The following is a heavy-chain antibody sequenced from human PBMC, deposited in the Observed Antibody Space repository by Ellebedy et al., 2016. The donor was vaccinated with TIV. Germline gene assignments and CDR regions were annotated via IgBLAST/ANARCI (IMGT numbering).Heavy chain of an antibody. V-gene: IGHV1-2*02. J-gene: IGHJ4*02. CDR2: INPNNGGT. CDR1: GYTFTDYY. D-gene: IGHD3-16*01. CDR3: AREEGGDY. Sequence: ASVKVSXXASGYTFTDYYIHWVRQAPGQGFEWMGWINPNNGGTHYAQKFQGRVTMTRDTSISTAYMELSRLRSDDTAVYYCAREEGGDYWGQGTLVTVSS.